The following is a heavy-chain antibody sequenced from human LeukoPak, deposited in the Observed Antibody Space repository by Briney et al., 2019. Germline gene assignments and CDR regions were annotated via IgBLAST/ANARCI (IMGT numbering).Heavy chain of an antibody. CDR2: IYYSGST. V-gene: IGHV4-39*01. CDR3: ARQSRGYYGSGSYPLVFDY. Sequence: SETLSLTCTVSGGSISSSSYYWGWIRQPPGKGLEWIGSIYYSGSTYYNPSLKSRVTISVDTSKNQFSLKLSSVTAADTAVYYCARQSRGYYGSGSYPLVFDYWGQGTLVTVSS. D-gene: IGHD3-10*01. CDR1: GGSISSSSYY. J-gene: IGHJ4*02.